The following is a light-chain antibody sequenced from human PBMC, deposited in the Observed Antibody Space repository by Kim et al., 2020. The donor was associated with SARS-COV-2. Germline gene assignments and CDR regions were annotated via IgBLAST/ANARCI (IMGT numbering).Light chain of an antibody. CDR1: QGSTSH. V-gene: IGKV1-39*01. J-gene: IGKJ3*01. Sequence: ASGGDRITITCRTTQGSTSHLNWYQQKPGRAPKLLISAASTLQGGVPSRFSGSGSETDFTLTISSLQPEDFATYFCQQCDSAPFTFGPGTKVDIK. CDR2: AAS. CDR3: QQCDSAPFT.